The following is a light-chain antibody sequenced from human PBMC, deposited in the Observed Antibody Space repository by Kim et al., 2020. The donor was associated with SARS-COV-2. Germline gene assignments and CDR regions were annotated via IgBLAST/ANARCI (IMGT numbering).Light chain of an antibody. V-gene: IGLV8-61*01. CDR1: AGSVSTSYY. CDR3: VLYMGSGIWV. J-gene: IGLJ3*02. Sequence: GGTVTLTCGLSAGSVSTSYYPSWYQQTPGQAPSMLIYSTNTRSSGVPDRFSGSILGNKAALTITGAQADDESDYYCVLYMGSGIWVFGGGTKLTVL. CDR2: STN.